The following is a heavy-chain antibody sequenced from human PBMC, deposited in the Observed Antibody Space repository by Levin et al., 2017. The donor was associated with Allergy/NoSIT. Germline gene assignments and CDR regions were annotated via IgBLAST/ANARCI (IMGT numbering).Heavy chain of an antibody. CDR3: ARSPRDFWSGFWYFDP. D-gene: IGHD3-3*01. J-gene: IGHJ2*01. CDR1: GGFLSTSY. Sequence: PSQTLSLTCTISGGFLSTSYWSWIRQPPGKGLEWIGFIYNSGSVNYNPSLKSRATMSVDTSKNQFSLNLSSVTAADTAVYYCARSPRDFWSGFWYFDPWGRGTLVSVSS. V-gene: IGHV4-59*01. CDR2: IYNSGSV.